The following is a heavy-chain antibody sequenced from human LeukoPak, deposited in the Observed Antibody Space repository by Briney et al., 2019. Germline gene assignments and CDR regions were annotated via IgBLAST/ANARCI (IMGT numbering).Heavy chain of an antibody. V-gene: IGHV3-64D*09. D-gene: IGHD6-19*01. CDR2: INDYGDTT. CDR1: GFTFSSCA. J-gene: IGHJ4*02. CDR3: VKDLSGWYSFES. Sequence: GGSLRPSCSASGFTFSSCATHWVRQAPGMGLEYVSGINDYGDTTHYGDSVRGRVTISRDDSMNTVHLQMSSLRADDTAVYYCVKDLSGWYSFESWGQGTLVTVSS.